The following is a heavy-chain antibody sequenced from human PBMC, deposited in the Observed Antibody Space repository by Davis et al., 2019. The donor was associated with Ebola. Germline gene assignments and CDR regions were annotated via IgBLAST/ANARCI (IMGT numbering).Heavy chain of an antibody. Sequence: GGSLRLSCAASGFTFSSYSMNWVRQAPGKGLEWVSSISSSSSYIYYADSVKGRFTISRDNSKNTLSLQMNSLRAEDTAVYYCANTRGGPTTSMDVWGQGTTVTVSS. J-gene: IGHJ6*02. CDR3: ANTRGGPTTSMDV. CDR1: GFTFSSYS. V-gene: IGHV3-21*04. D-gene: IGHD1-14*01. CDR2: ISSSSSYI.